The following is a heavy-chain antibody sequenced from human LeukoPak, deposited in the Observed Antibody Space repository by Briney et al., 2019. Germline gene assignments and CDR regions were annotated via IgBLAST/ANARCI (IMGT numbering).Heavy chain of an antibody. Sequence: GVSLKLLCAVSGFTFSGCDMHCARQACGKGLVWVGGIPTQANTYVTAYAAWLRGRVTISRDDSRHTAYLQINILRIEDTAVCYCTSGYSDGSFLHWGRGTLVSVSS. V-gene: IGHV3-73*01. D-gene: IGHD5-18*01. CDR3: TSGYSDGSFLH. J-gene: IGHJ1*01. CDR1: GFTFSGCD. CDR2: IPTQANTYVT.